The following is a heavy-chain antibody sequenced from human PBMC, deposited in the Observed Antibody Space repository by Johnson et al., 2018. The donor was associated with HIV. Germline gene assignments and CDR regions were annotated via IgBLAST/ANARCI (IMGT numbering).Heavy chain of an antibody. D-gene: IGHD4-23*01. J-gene: IGHJ3*02. CDR3: TIDYHGVFGGFDI. Sequence: VQLVESGGGLVKPGGSLRLSCAASGFTFSSYSMHWVRQAPGKGLVWVSRIKSKGDGGTVDYPAPVKGRFTISRDDSKNTLHLQMSSLRTEDTAVYYCTIDYHGVFGGFDIWGQGTMVTVSS. CDR1: GFTFSSYS. CDR2: IKSKGDGGTV. V-gene: IGHV3-15*07.